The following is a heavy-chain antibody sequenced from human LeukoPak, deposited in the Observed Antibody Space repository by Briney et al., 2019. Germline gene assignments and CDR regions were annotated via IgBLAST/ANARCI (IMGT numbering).Heavy chain of an antibody. CDR3: ARGGFGEAFDY. CDR1: GFNFGSYS. CDR2: ISADSATT. Sequence: PGGSLRLSCAASGFNFGSYSMTWVRQAPGKGLEWVSVISADSATTFYADSVKGRFTISRDNAKNSLYLQMNSLRAEDTAVYYCARGGFGEAFDYWGQGTLVTVSS. D-gene: IGHD3-10*01. V-gene: IGHV3-21*01. J-gene: IGHJ4*02.